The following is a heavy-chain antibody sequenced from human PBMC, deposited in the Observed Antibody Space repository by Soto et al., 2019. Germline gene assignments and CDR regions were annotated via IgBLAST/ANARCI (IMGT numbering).Heavy chain of an antibody. J-gene: IGHJ4*02. D-gene: IGHD2-15*01. Sequence: EVQLLESGGGLVQPGGSLRLSCAASGFTFSSYAMSWVRQAPGKGLEWVSGISDSGGSTYYADSVKGRFTISRDNSNNTLYLQTNSLRAADTAVYYCANGCGGTCYSRIHYWGQGTLVTVSS. CDR3: ANGCGGTCYSRIHY. CDR1: GFTFSSYA. V-gene: IGHV3-23*01. CDR2: ISDSGGST.